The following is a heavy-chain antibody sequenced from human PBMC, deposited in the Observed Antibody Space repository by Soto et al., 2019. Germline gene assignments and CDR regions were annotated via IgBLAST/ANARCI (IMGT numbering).Heavy chain of an antibody. CDR1: GGSVSSGSYY. Sequence: QVQLQESGPGLVKPSETLSLTCTVSGGSVSSGSYYWSWIRQPPGKGLEWIGYIYYSGSTNYNPSLKSRVTISVDTSKNQCSLKLSSVTAADTAVYYCARGPVWNWYAFDIWGQGTMVTVSS. V-gene: IGHV4-61*01. J-gene: IGHJ3*02. D-gene: IGHD1-7*01. CDR2: IYYSGST. CDR3: ARGPVWNWYAFDI.